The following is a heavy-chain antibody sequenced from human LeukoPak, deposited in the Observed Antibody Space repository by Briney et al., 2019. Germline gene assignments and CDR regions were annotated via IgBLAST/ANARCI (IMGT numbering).Heavy chain of an antibody. J-gene: IGHJ1*01. Sequence: PGGSLRLSCAASGFTFSSYGMHWVRQAPGKGLERVAVISYDGSNKYYADSVKGRFTISRDNSKNTLYLQMNSLRAEDTAVYYCAKVPSSGWSLWGQGTLVTVSS. CDR1: GFTFSSYG. CDR3: AKVPSSGWSL. D-gene: IGHD6-19*01. V-gene: IGHV3-30*18. CDR2: ISYDGSNK.